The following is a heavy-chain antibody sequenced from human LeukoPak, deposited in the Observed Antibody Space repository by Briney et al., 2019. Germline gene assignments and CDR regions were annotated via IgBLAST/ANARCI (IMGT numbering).Heavy chain of an antibody. CDR1: GGSFSGYY. CDR3: AKNDARNYDFWSGYYIGWFDP. V-gene: IGHV4-34*01. CDR2: INHSGST. Sequence: SETLSLTCAVYGGSFSGYYWSWIRQPPGKGLEWIGEINHSGSTNYNPSLKSRVTISVDTSKNQFPLKLSSVTAADTAVYYCAKNDARNYDFWSGYYIGWFDPWGQGTLVTVSS. D-gene: IGHD3-3*01. J-gene: IGHJ5*02.